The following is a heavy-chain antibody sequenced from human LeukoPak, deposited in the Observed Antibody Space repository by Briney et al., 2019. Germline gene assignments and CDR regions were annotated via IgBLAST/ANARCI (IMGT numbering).Heavy chain of an antibody. CDR2: ISRSSTTI. V-gene: IGHV3-48*01. Sequence: GGSLRLSCAASGFTFTYNGMNWVRQAPGKGLEWVSFISRSSTTIYYADSVKGRFTISRDNAKNSLYLLMNSLRAEDTAVYYCARDRGGADDFWSGYYTGYFDYWGQGTLVTVSS. J-gene: IGHJ4*02. D-gene: IGHD3-3*01. CDR3: ARDRGGADDFWSGYYTGYFDY. CDR1: GFTFTYNG.